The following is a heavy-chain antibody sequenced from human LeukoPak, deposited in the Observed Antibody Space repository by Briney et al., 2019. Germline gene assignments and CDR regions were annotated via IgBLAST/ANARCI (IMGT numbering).Heavy chain of an antibody. Sequence: SETLSLTCTVSGGSIRSHYWSWIRQPPGKGLERIGYIYYSGSTSYNPSLKSRVTISVDTSKNQFSLKLSSVTAADTAVYYCARDRGDYDSSGYYGYFDYWGQGALVTVSS. V-gene: IGHV4-59*11. CDR2: IYYSGST. D-gene: IGHD3-22*01. CDR1: GGSIRSHY. CDR3: ARDRGDYDSSGYYGYFDY. J-gene: IGHJ4*02.